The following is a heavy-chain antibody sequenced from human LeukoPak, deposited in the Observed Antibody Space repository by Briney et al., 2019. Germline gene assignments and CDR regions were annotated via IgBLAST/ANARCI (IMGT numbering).Heavy chain of an antibody. V-gene: IGHV4-34*01. J-gene: IGHJ4*02. CDR3: ASEPNIVVVPAAPY. CDR2: INHSGST. CDR1: GGSFSGYY. D-gene: IGHD2-2*01. Sequence: PSETLSLTCAVYGGSFSGYYWSWIRQPPGKGLEWIGEINHSGSTNYNPSLKSRVTISVDTSKNQFSLKLSSVTAADTAVYYCASEPNIVVVPAAPYWGQGTLVTVSS.